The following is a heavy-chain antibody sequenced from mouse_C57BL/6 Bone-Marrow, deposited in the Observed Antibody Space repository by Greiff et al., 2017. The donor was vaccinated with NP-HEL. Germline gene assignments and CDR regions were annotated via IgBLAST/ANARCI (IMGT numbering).Heavy chain of an antibody. CDR1: GYTFTSYW. Sequence: QVHVKQSGAELAKPGASVKLSCKASGYTFTSYWMHWVKQRPGQGLEWIGYINPSSGYTKYNQKFKDKATLTADKSSSTAYMQLSSLTYEDSAVYYCARGAMITTGRAWFAYWGQGTLVTVSA. J-gene: IGHJ3*01. CDR2: INPSSGYT. CDR3: ARGAMITTGRAWFAY. V-gene: IGHV1-7*01. D-gene: IGHD2-4*01.